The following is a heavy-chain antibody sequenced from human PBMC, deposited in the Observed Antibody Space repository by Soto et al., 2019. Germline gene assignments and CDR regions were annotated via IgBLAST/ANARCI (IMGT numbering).Heavy chain of an antibody. CDR3: ARATYYYDSSGYSDRVLDY. CDR1: GGSISSGGYY. V-gene: IGHV4-31*03. D-gene: IGHD3-22*01. J-gene: IGHJ4*02. CDR2: IYYSGNT. Sequence: QVQLQESGPGLVKPSQTLSLTCTVSGGSISSGGYYWSWIRQHPGKGLEWIGYIYYSGNTYYNPSLKSRVTISEDTSKNQCALELSSVTAADTAVYYCARATYYYDSSGYSDRVLDYWCQGTLVTVSS.